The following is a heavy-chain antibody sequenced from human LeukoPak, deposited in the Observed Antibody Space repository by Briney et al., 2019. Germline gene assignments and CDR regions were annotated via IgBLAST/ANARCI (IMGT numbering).Heavy chain of an antibody. V-gene: IGHV3-9*01. J-gene: IGHJ4*02. CDR2: ISWNSGSI. CDR1: GFTFDDYA. CDR3: AKSTYYDILTGQPFDY. Sequence: GGSLRLSCAASGFTFDDYAMHWVRQAPGKGLEWVSGISWNSGSIGYADSVKGRFTISRDNAKNSLYLQMNSLRAEDTALYYCAKSTYYDILTGQPFDYWGQGTLVTVSS. D-gene: IGHD3-9*01.